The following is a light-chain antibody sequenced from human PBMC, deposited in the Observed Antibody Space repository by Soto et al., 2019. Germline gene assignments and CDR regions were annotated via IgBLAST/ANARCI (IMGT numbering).Light chain of an antibody. CDR3: QQYGSSPPIT. J-gene: IGKJ5*01. CDR2: DAS. V-gene: IGKV3-20*01. CDR1: QSISRS. Sequence: EIVLTPSPAILSVSPGESATLSCRASQSISRSLAWYQQKPGQAPRLLISDASSRATGIPDRFSGSGSGTDFTLTISRLEPEDFAVYYCQQYGSSPPITFGHGTRREIK.